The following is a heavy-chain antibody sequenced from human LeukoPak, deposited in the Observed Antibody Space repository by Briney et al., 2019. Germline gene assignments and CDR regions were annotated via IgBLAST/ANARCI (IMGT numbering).Heavy chain of an antibody. J-gene: IGHJ4*02. CDR1: GGSISRGGYS. CDR2: FYYSGST. V-gene: IGHV4-30-4*07. Sequence: SETLSLTCAVSGGSISRGGYSWSWIRQPPGKGPEWIGYFYYSGSTYYNPSLKSRVTISLDTSKNQLSLKLSSVTAADTAVYYCARGGYYGSGSSDYWGQGTLVTVSS. CDR3: ARGGYYGSGSSDY. D-gene: IGHD3-10*01.